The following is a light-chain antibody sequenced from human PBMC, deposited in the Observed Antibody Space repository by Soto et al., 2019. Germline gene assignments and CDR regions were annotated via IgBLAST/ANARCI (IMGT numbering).Light chain of an antibody. CDR3: QQIYSTPYT. CDR1: QSISVY. CDR2: STS. J-gene: IGKJ3*01. Sequence: DIQMTQSPSSLSASVGDRVIITCRASQSISVYLNWYQQIPGKAPKLLIYSTSNLQSGVPSRFSGSGSGTDFSLAISSLQREDFATYYCQQIYSTPYTFGPGTEVHVQ. V-gene: IGKV1-39*01.